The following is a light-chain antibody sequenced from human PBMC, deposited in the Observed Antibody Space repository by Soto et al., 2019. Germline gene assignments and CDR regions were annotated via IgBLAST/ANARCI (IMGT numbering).Light chain of an antibody. J-gene: IGKJ1*01. CDR1: QSFLYSSNNNNN. CDR3: QQYCSTPWT. V-gene: IGKV4-1*01. CDR2: WAS. Sequence: DIVMTQSPDSLAVSLGERATINCKSSQSFLYSSNNNNNLAWYQQKPGQPPKLLIYWASSRESGVPVRFSGSGSGTDFTLAISSLQAEDVAIYYCQQYCSTPWTFGQGTKVDIK.